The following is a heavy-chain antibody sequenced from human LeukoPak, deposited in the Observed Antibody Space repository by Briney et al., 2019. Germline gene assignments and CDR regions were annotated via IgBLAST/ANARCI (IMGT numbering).Heavy chain of an antibody. V-gene: IGHV4-39*01. J-gene: IGHJ5*02. Sequence: SVTLSFTCTASGGSVGSSRSYWGWIRQPPGKGLEWMGSAYFTGSTNYNPSLKARVSISLDTSKNQFSLRLTSVTASDTAVYYCAKSGPSYYYTPGDFSWGQGTLVAVSS. CDR2: AYFTGST. CDR1: GGSVGSSRSY. D-gene: IGHD3-22*01. CDR3: AKSGPSYYYTPGDFS.